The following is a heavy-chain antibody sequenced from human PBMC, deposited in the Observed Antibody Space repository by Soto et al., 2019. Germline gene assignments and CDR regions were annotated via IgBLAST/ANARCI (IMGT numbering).Heavy chain of an antibody. CDR1: GYTFTGDA. V-gene: IGHV1-3*01. CDR3: ARSSTGSGPPFDY. D-gene: IGHD6-19*01. Sequence: GASVKVSCKASGYTFTGDAMHWVRQAPGQRLEWMGWINAGNGNTKYSQKFQGRVTITRDTSASTAYMELSSLRSEDTAVYYCARSSTGSGPPFDYWGQGTLVTVSS. J-gene: IGHJ4*02. CDR2: INAGNGNT.